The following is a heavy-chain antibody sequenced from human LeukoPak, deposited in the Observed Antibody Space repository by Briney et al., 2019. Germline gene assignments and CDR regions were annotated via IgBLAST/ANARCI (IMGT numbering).Heavy chain of an antibody. CDR1: GYTFTGYY. V-gene: IGHV1-2*02. CDR2: INPNSGGT. J-gene: IGHJ4*02. Sequence: GASVKVSCKASGYTFTGYYMHWVRQAPGQGLEWMGWINPNSGGTNYAQKLQGRVTVTTDTSTSTAYMELRSLRSDDTAVYYCARGLGSYPEIPLDYWGQGTLVTVSS. CDR3: ARGLGSYPEIPLDY. D-gene: IGHD3-16*02.